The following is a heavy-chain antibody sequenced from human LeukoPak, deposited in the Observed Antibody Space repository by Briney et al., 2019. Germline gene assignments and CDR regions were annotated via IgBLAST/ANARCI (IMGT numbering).Heavy chain of an antibody. V-gene: IGHV1-24*01. Sequence: ASVKVSCKVSGYTLTELSMHCVRQAPGKGREWVGGFDPEDGETIYAQKFQGRVTMTEDTSTDTAYMELSSLRSEDTAVYYCATEGCSGGSCPHKFDYWGQGTLVTVSS. CDR3: ATEGCSGGSCPHKFDY. CDR1: GYTLTELS. CDR2: FDPEDGET. D-gene: IGHD2-15*01. J-gene: IGHJ4*02.